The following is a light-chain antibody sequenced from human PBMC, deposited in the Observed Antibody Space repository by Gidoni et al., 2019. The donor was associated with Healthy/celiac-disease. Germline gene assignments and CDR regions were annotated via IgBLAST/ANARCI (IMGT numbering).Light chain of an antibody. CDR3: QQYDNLPLT. V-gene: IGKV1-33*01. CDR1: QDISNY. J-gene: IGKJ4*01. CDR2: DAS. Sequence: DIQMTQSHSALSASVGERVTINCQASQDISNYLNWYQQKPGKAPKLLIYDASNLETGVPSRFSGRGSGTDFTFTISSLQPEDIVTYYCQQYDNLPLTFGGGTKGEIK.